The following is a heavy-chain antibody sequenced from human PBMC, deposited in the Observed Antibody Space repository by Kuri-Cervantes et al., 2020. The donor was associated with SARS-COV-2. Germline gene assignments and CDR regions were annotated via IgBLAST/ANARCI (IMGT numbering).Heavy chain of an antibody. D-gene: IGHD3-22*01. CDR1: GYTFTSYG. Sequence: ASVKVSCKASGYTFTSYGISWVRQAPGQGLEWMGWISAYNGNTNYAQKLQGRVTMTTDTSTSTAYMELRSLRSEDTAVYYCARDFIDRGRHYDSSGYSFENYYYYYYMDVWGKGTTVTVSS. V-gene: IGHV1-18*01. CDR2: ISAYNGNT. J-gene: IGHJ6*03. CDR3: ARDFIDRGRHYDSSGYSFENYYYYYYMDV.